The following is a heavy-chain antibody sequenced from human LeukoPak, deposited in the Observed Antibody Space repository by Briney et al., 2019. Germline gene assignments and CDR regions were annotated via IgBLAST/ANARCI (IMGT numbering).Heavy chain of an antibody. CDR3: ARTHIPQYDFWTASI. V-gene: IGHV3-21*01. CDR2: ISSISTYT. Sequence: GGSLRLSCAASGFTFSTYGMFWVRQAPGKGPEWVSSISSISTYTHYADAVKGRFTISRDNTKNSLYLQMNSLRAEDTAVYYCARTHIPQYDFWTASIWGQGTLVAVSS. CDR1: GFTFSTYG. J-gene: IGHJ4*02. D-gene: IGHD3-3*01.